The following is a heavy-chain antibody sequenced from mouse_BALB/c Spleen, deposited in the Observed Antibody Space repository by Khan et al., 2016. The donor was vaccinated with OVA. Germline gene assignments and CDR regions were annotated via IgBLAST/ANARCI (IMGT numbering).Heavy chain of an antibody. CDR1: GFTFSDYG. V-gene: IGHV5-15*02. CDR2: ISSLAYSI. CDR3: VRWAMDY. J-gene: IGHJ4*01. Sequence: EVELVESGGGLVQPGGSRKISCAASGFTFSDYGMAWVRQAPGKGPEWVAFISSLAYSIHNADTVTGRFTISRENAKNTPYLEMSSLRSEDTAMNYSVRWAMDYWGQGTSVTVSS.